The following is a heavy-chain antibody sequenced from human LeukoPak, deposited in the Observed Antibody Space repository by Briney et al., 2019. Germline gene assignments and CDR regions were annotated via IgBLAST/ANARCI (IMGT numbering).Heavy chain of an antibody. CDR2: ISAYNGNT. CDR1: GYTFTNYR. CDR3: AKFHADYFYSYGMDV. J-gene: IGHJ6*02. V-gene: IGHV1-18*01. D-gene: IGHD2/OR15-2a*01. Sequence: ASVKVSCKASGYTFTNYRISWVRQAPGQGLEWMGWISAYNGNTNFAQKLQGRVTMTTDTSTSTAYMEVRSLRSDDTAVYYCAKFHADYFYSYGMDVWGQGTTVTASS.